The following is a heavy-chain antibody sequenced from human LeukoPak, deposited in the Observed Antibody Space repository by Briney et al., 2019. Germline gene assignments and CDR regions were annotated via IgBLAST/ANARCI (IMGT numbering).Heavy chain of an antibody. CDR1: GGTFSSYA. Sequence: GSSVKVSCKASGGTFSSYAISWVRQAPGQGLEWMGEIIPIFGTANYAQKFQGRVTITTDESTSTAYMELSSLRSEDTAVYYCATQRGDSSGYYGGYWGQGTLVTVSS. D-gene: IGHD3-22*01. CDR2: IIPIFGTA. J-gene: IGHJ4*02. CDR3: ATQRGDSSGYYGGY. V-gene: IGHV1-69*05.